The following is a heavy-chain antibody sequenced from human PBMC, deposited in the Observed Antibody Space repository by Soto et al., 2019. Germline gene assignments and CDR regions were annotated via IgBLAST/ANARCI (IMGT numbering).Heavy chain of an antibody. CDR1: GYTFTSYA. V-gene: IGHV1-3*01. J-gene: IGHJ4*02. Sequence: QVQLVQSGAEVKKPGASVKVSCKASGYTFTSYAIHWVRQAPGQRLEWMGWINAGDGVTKYSQKFQGRVTITWDTSASTAYMELSSLRSEDTAVFHCARGDAGTDFDYWGQGTLVTVSS. CDR2: INAGDGVT. D-gene: IGHD3-10*01. CDR3: ARGDAGTDFDY.